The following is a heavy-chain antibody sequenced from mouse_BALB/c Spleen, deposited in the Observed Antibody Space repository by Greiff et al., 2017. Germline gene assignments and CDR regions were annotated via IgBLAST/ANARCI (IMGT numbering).Heavy chain of an antibody. Sequence: EVKLMESGGGLVQPGGSRKLSCAASGFTFSSFGMHWVRQAPEKGLEWVAYISSGSSTIYYADTVKGRFTISRDNPKNTLFLQMTSLRSEDTAMYYCARMRYDPMDYWGQGTSVTVSS. V-gene: IGHV5-17*02. CDR3: ARMRYDPMDY. CDR1: GFTFSSFG. D-gene: IGHD2-14*01. CDR2: ISSGSSTI. J-gene: IGHJ4*01.